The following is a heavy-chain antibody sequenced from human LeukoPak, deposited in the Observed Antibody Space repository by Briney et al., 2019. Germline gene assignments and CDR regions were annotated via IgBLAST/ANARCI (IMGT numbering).Heavy chain of an antibody. CDR1: GGSVRRGNYY. D-gene: IGHD3-16*01. CDR2: IYTSGTT. CDR3: ARRGSWGEPRPFDY. Sequence: SETLSLTCTVSGGSVRRGNYYWTWIRQPAGSGLEWIGRIYTSGTTDYNPSLRTRVTISVDASRNQFSLNLSSVTAADTAVYYCARRGSWGEPRPFDYWGQGSLVTVSS. J-gene: IGHJ4*02. V-gene: IGHV4-61*02.